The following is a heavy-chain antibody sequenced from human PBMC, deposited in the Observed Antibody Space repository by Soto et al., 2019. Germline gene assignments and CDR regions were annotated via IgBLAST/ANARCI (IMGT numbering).Heavy chain of an antibody. CDR2: IKQDGSEK. J-gene: IGHJ4*02. V-gene: IGHV3-7*01. CDR3: ANYDSSGYFDY. CDR1: GFTFSSYW. Sequence: HPGGSLRLSCAASGFTFSSYWMSWVRQAPGKGLEWVANIKQDGSEKYYVDSVKGRFTISRDNAKNSLYLQMNSLRAEGTAVYYCANYDSSGYFDYWGQGTLVTVSS. D-gene: IGHD3-22*01.